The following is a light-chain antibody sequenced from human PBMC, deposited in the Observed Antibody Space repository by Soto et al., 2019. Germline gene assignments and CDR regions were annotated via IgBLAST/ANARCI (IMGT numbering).Light chain of an antibody. CDR1: TSDVGVYNY. V-gene: IGLV2-14*01. Sequence: QSALTQPASVSGSPGQSITISCTGTTSDVGVYNYVSWYQQHPGKAPKLLIYEVNNRPSGVSNRFSGSKSGNTASLTISGLQAEDEADYYCNSYTSSSTRVFGGGTKVTVL. CDR2: EVN. CDR3: NSYTSSSTRV. J-gene: IGLJ2*01.